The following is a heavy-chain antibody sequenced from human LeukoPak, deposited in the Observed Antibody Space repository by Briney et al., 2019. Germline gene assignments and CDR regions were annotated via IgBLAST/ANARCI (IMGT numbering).Heavy chain of an antibody. CDR1: GGSISSYY. CDR3: ARGGSSRQIHY. CDR2: IFYSGST. D-gene: IGHD6-13*01. J-gene: IGHJ4*02. Sequence: PSETLSLTCTVSGGSISSYYWSWIRQPPGKGLEWIGYIFYSGSTNYNPSLKSRVTISVDTSKNQFSLKLSSVTAADTAVYYCARGGSSRQIHYWGQGTLVTVSS. V-gene: IGHV4-59*01.